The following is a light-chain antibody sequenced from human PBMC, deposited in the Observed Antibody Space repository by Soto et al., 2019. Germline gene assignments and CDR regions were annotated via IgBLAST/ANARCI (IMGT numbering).Light chain of an antibody. CDR3: QQYYSYPQS. CDR2: AAS. V-gene: IGKV1-8*01. J-gene: IGKJ1*01. Sequence: AIRMTQSPSSLSASRGDRVTITCRASQGISSYLAGYQQKPGKAPKRLIYAASTLQSGVPSRFSGSGSGTDFTLTISCLQSEDFATYYYQQYYSYPQSFAQGTKVDIK. CDR1: QGISSY.